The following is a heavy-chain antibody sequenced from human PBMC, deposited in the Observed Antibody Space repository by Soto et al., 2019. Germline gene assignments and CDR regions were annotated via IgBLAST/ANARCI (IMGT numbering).Heavy chain of an antibody. CDR1: GFTFNDDG. CDR3: ARQSLGNIRLRGLVS. V-gene: IGHV3-33*01. J-gene: IGHJ1*01. Sequence: QVQLVESGGVVVQPGRSLRLSCAASGFTFNDDGMHWVRQAPGKGLGWVAVIWYDGSNKYYGDSLKGRFTISRDNSKNTLFLQMNCLRAADTAVYYCARQSLGNIRLRGLVSWGQGTLVTVSS. D-gene: IGHD1-1*01. CDR2: IWYDGSNK.